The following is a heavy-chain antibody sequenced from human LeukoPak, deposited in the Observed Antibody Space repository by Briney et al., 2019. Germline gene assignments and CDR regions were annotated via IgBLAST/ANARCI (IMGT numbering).Heavy chain of an antibody. Sequence: PSETLSLTCAVYGGSFSGYYWSWIRQPPGKGLEWIGEINHSGSTNYNPSLKSRVTISVDTSKNQFSLKLSSVTAADTAAYYCARGRGGYSYGRFDYWGQGTLVTVSS. CDR1: GGSFSGYY. CDR3: ARGRGGYSYGRFDY. D-gene: IGHD5-18*01. J-gene: IGHJ4*02. V-gene: IGHV4-34*01. CDR2: INHSGST.